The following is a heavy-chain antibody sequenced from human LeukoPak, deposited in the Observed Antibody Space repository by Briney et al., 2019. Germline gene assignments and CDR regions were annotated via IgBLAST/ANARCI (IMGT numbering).Heavy chain of an antibody. CDR2: INPNSGGT. J-gene: IGHJ5*02. CDR1: GYTFTGYY. D-gene: IGHD2-2*01. CDR3: ARCLVVPAAIYWFDP. Sequence: ASVKVSCKASGYTFTGYYMHWVRQAPGQGLEWMGWINPNSGGTNYAQKFQGRVTMTRDTSISTAYMELSRLRSDDTAVYYCARCLVVPAAIYWFDPWGQGTLVTVSS. V-gene: IGHV1-2*02.